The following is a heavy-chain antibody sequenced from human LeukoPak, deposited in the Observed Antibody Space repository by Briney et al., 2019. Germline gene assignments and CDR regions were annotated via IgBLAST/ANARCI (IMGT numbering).Heavy chain of an antibody. Sequence: SETLSLTCAVSGGSISSYYWTWIRQPPGTGLEWIGYVYNSGNTNYNPSLRSRVTISIDASKNQFSLKLNSVTAADTAVYYCARRNVLTEGGAFDIWGQGTLVTVSS. CDR1: GGSISSYY. CDR3: ARRNVLTEGGAFDI. D-gene: IGHD3-9*01. J-gene: IGHJ3*02. CDR2: VYNSGNT. V-gene: IGHV4-59*08.